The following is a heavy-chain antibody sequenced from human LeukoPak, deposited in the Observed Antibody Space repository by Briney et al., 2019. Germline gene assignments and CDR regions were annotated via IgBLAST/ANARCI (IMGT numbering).Heavy chain of an antibody. CDR3: ARRDYYDSSGYDY. CDR1: GFTFSNYA. J-gene: IGHJ4*02. V-gene: IGHV3-21*01. Sequence: GGSLRLSCAASGFTFSNYAMNWVRQAPGKGLEWVSSISGSSSDIYYADSVKGRFTTSRDDAKNSLYLQMNSLRAEDTAIYYCARRDYYDSSGYDYWGQGTLVTVSS. CDR2: ISGSSSDI. D-gene: IGHD3-22*01.